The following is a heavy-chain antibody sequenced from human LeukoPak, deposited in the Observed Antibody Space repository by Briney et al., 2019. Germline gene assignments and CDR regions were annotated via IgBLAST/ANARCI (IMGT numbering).Heavy chain of an antibody. J-gene: IGHJ4*02. CDR1: GGSFSGYY. V-gene: IGHV3-66*01. CDR2: IYSGGST. D-gene: IGHD3-22*01. CDR3: VRDCSASSSGYYFLGY. Sequence: PSETLSLTCAVYGGSFSGYYWSWVRQAPGKGLEWVSVIYSGGSTYYADSVKGRFTISRDNSKDTVYLQMNSLRAEDTAVYYCVRDCSASSSGYYFLGYWGQGTLVTVSS.